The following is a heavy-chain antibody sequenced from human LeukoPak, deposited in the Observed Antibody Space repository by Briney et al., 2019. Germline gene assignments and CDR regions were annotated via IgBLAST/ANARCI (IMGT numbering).Heavy chain of an antibody. CDR3: ASSHYYDPPG. J-gene: IGHJ4*02. CDR2: ISSSSSYI. D-gene: IGHD3-22*01. V-gene: IGHV3-21*01. Sequence: GGSLRLSCAASGFTFSSYSMNWVRQAPGKGLEWVSSISSSSSYICYADSVKGRFTISRDNAKNSLYLQMNSLRAEDTAVYYCASSHYYDPPGWGQGTLVTVSS. CDR1: GFTFSSYS.